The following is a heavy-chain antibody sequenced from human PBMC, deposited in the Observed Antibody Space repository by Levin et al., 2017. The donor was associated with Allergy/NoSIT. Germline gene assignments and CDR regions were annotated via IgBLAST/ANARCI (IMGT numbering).Heavy chain of an antibody. Sequence: PGGSLRLSCAASGFTFSNYVMTWVRQAPGKGLEWVSSISDSGSSTYYADSVKGRFTISRDNSKETLYLQINSPRAEDTAVYYCAKDLSLGYCTGGSCYSVPHFDYWGRGTLVTVSS. CDR3: AKDLSLGYCTGGSCYSVPHFDY. CDR1: GFTFSNYV. CDR2: ISDSGSST. J-gene: IGHJ4*02. D-gene: IGHD2-15*01. V-gene: IGHV3-23*01.